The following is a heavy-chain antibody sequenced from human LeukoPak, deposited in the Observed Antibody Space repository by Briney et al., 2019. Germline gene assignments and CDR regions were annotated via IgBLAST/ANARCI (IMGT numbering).Heavy chain of an antibody. V-gene: IGHV3-7*04. CDR1: GFTFSNYW. CDR2: IEQDGGEK. Sequence: GGSLRLSCAASGFTFSNYWMNWVRQAPGKGLEWVVNIEQDGGEKNYVDSVKGRFTISRDNARNSLYLQMNSLRAEDTAVYYCAGGLGWLIDYWGQGTLVTVSS. J-gene: IGHJ4*02. D-gene: IGHD2-15*01. CDR3: AGGLGWLIDY.